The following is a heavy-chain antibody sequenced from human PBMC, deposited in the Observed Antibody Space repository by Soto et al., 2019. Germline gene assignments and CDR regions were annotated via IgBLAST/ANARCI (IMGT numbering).Heavy chain of an antibody. CDR3: ASGYCTNGVCYTIDGGDV. V-gene: IGHV1-69*01. J-gene: IGHJ6*02. Sequence: QVQLVQSGAEVKKPGSSVKVSCKASGYTFSNYAISWVRQAPGQGLEWMGGIIPIFDTVNYAQKFQGRVTITADESTNTAYMELSSLRSEGTAVYYCASGYCTNGVCYTIDGGDVWGQGTTVTVSS. CDR1: GYTFSNYA. CDR2: IIPIFDTV. D-gene: IGHD2-8*01.